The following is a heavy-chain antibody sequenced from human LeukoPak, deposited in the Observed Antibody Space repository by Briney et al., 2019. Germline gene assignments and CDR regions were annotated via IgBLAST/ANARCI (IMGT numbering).Heavy chain of an antibody. CDR1: GDSITGYS. CDR3: VRGPYGSSISNWFDP. Sequence: SETLSLTCSVSGDSITGYSWSWIRQTPGKGLEWIGYIYYNGDTHYNPSLNSRLSMSVDTPKKQFSLNLRSVTAADTAVYYCVRGPYGSSISNWFDPWGQGLLVTVSS. J-gene: IGHJ5*02. CDR2: IYYNGDT. D-gene: IGHD3-10*01. V-gene: IGHV4-59*01.